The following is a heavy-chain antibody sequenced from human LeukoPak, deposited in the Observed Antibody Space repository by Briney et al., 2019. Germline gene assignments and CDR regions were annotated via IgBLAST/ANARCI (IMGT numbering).Heavy chain of an antibody. D-gene: IGHD3-3*01. J-gene: IGHJ4*02. CDR3: SRKTILEWSPPTSVFVY. CDR1: GGSISSGSHY. Sequence: SETLSLTRTVSGGSISSGSHYWSWIRQPAGKGLEWIGRIYTSGSPNYNPSLKSRVTISVDTSKNQFSLKLSAVTAADAAVDYCSRKTILEWSPPTSVFVYWGQGTLVTVSS. CDR2: IYTSGSP. V-gene: IGHV4-61*02.